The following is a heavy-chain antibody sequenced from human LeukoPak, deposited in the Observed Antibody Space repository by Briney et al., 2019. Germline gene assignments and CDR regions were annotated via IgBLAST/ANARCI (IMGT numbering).Heavy chain of an antibody. J-gene: IGHJ4*02. CDR2: IYTSGST. V-gene: IGHV4-4*07. CDR3: ARSGGSGTYYDGSFDY. D-gene: IGHD1-26*01. Sequence: PSETLSLTCTVSGGSITSYYWSWIRQAAGKGLEWIGRIYTSGSTNYNPSLRSRVTMSVDTSKNQFSLKLYSVTAADTAVHYCARSGGSGTYYDGSFDYWGQGTLVTVSS. CDR1: GGSITSYY.